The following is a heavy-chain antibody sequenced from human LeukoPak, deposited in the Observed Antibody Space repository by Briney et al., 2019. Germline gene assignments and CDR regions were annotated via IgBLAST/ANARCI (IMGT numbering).Heavy chain of an antibody. CDR3: ARGIAVAGTAQDY. D-gene: IGHD6-19*01. CDR1: GYNFTDYY. J-gene: IGHJ4*02. CDR2: INPKSGAT. Sequence: ASVQVSCKASGYNFTDYYIHWVRQDPGQGLVWMGWINPKSGATNYAQKFRGRVTITMDTNFSTAAMELSGLRSGDTTGVYCARGIAVAGTAQDYWGQGTRVTVSS. V-gene: IGHV1-2*02.